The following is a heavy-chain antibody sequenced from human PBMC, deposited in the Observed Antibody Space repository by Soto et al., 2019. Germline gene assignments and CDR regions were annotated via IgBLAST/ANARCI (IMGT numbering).Heavy chain of an antibody. Sequence: SQTLSLTGAISGDSISSNSAAWNWIRQSPSRGFEWLGRTYYRSRWYHDYAVSVKSRIIINPDTSKNQVSLQLNSVTPDDTAVYYCASYRYDYWGQGTVVTVSS. CDR1: GDSISSNSAA. CDR3: ASYRYDY. J-gene: IGHJ4*02. V-gene: IGHV6-1*01. D-gene: IGHD4-4*01. CDR2: TYYRSRWYH.